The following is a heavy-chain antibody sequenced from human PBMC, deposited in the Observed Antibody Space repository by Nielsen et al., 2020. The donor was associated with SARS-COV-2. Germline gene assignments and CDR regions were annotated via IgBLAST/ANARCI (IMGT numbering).Heavy chain of an antibody. J-gene: IGHJ6*03. D-gene: IGHD3-3*01. V-gene: IGHV3-21*01. CDR1: GFTFSSYS. Sequence: GESLKISCAASGFTFSSYSMNWVRQAPGKGLEWVSSISSSSSYIYYADSVKGRFTISRDNSKNTLYLQMSSLRAEDTAVYYCAGGADFWSGTQKYYMDVWGKGTTVTVSS. CDR2: ISSSSSYI. CDR3: AGGADFWSGTQKYYMDV.